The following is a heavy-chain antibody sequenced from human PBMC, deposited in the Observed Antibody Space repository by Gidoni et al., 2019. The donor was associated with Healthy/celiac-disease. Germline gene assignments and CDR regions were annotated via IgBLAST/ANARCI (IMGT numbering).Heavy chain of an antibody. D-gene: IGHD3-16*02. CDR1: GYTFTGYN. J-gene: IGHJ4*02. V-gene: IGHV1-2*06. Sequence: QVQLVQSGAEVKKPGASVKVSCKASGYTFTGYNMHWVRQAPGQGLEWMGRINPNSGGTNYAQKFQGRVTMTRDTSISTAYMELSRLRSDDTAVYYCARQGLYVWGSYRYPDFDYWGQGTLVTVSS. CDR3: ARQGLYVWGSYRYPDFDY. CDR2: INPNSGGT.